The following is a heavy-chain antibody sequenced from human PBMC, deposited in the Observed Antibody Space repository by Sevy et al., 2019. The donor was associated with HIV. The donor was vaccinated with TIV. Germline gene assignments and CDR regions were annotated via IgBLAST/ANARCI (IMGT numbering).Heavy chain of an antibody. CDR2: ISSSSSYI. CDR1: GLTFSSYS. CDR3: ARDKGGASGGFHIGFDN. J-gene: IGHJ4*02. Sequence: GGSLRLSCTASGLTFSSYSMNWVRQAPGKGLEWVSSISSSSSYIYYRDSVKGRFTISRDNAKNSLYLQMNSLRAEDTALYYCARDKGGASGGFHIGFDNWGQGTLVTVSS. D-gene: IGHD2-21*01. V-gene: IGHV3-21*01.